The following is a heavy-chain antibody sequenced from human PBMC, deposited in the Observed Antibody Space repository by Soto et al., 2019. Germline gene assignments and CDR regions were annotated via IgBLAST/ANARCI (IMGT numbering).Heavy chain of an antibody. CDR2: IIPIFGTA. CDR1: GGTFSSYA. CDR3: ARESEGGGLHNWFDP. J-gene: IGHJ5*02. Sequence: SVKVSCKASGGTFSSYAISWVRQAPGQGLEWMGGIIPIFGTANYAQKFQGRVTITADESTSTAYMELSSLRSEDTAVYYCARESEGGGLHNWFDPWGQGTLVTVSS. D-gene: IGHD3-16*01. V-gene: IGHV1-69*13.